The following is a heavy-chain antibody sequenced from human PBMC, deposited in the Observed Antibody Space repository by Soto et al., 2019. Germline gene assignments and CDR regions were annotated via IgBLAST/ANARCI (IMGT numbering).Heavy chain of an antibody. J-gene: IGHJ3*02. V-gene: IGHV3-66*01. CDR3: AREGSIGFFAMFAFDM. CDR1: GFTVSSNY. D-gene: IGHD3-10*01. Sequence: EVQLVESGGGLVQPGGSLRLSCAASGFTVSSNYMSWVRQAPGKGLEWVSVIYSGGSTYYADSVKGRFTISRDNSKNTLYLQMNSLRAEDTAVYYCAREGSIGFFAMFAFDMWGQGTMVTVSS. CDR2: IYSGGST.